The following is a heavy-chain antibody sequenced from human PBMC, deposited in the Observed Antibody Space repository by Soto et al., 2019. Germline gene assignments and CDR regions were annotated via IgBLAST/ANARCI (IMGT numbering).Heavy chain of an antibody. Sequence: PGGSLRLSCASSVCTFDDYTMHCVRQSPVKCLEWVSLISWDGGSTYYSDSVKGRFTISRDNSKNSLYLQINSLRTEDTALYYCAKDILSRPKNDFWSATYGMLVWGQGPRLSVSS. J-gene: IGHJ6*02. CDR1: VCTFDDYT. V-gene: IGHV3-43*01. D-gene: IGHD3-3*01. CDR3: AKDILSRPKNDFWSATYGMLV. CDR2: ISWDGGST.